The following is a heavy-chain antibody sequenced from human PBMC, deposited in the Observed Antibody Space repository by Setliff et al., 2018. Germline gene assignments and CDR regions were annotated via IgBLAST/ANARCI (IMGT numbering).Heavy chain of an antibody. CDR1: GFTFSDYY. J-gene: IGHJ4*02. CDR2: ISSSGSTI. D-gene: IGHD3-10*01. CDR3: VMGSGALLYYFDF. V-gene: IGHV3-11*04. Sequence: GGSLRLSCAASGFTFSDYYMSWIRQAPGKGLEWVSYISSSGSTIYYADSVKGRFTISRDNAKNSLYLQMNSLRDEDTAVYYCVMGSGALLYYFDFWGQGTLVTVSS.